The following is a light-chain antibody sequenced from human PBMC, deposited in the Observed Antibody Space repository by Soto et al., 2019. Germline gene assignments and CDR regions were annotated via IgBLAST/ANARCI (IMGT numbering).Light chain of an antibody. Sequence: DIQMTQSPSSLSACVVDRLNITFRASQSISSYLNWYQQKPGKAPKLLIYAASSLQSGVPSRFSGSGSGTDFTPTISSLQPEDFATYYCQQSYSTPRTFGPGTKVEIK. V-gene: IGKV1-39*01. J-gene: IGKJ1*01. CDR1: QSISSY. CDR2: AAS. CDR3: QQSYSTPRT.